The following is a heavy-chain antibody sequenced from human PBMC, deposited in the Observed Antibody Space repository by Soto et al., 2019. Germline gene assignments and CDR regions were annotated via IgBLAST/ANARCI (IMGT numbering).Heavy chain of an antibody. CDR1: GYTFTSYA. CDR2: TNAGNGNT. V-gene: IGHV1-3*01. Sequence: QVQLVQSGAEVKKPGASVKVSCKASGYTFTSYAMHWVRQAPGQRLEWMGWTNAGNGNTKYSQKFQGRVTITRDTSASTADKELSSLRSEDTAVYYCARSIAAAGKGMYYFDYWGQGTLVTVSS. J-gene: IGHJ4*02. D-gene: IGHD6-13*01. CDR3: ARSIAAAGKGMYYFDY.